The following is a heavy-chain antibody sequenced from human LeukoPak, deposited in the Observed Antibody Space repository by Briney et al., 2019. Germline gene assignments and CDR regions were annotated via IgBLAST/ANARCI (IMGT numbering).Heavy chain of an antibody. D-gene: IGHD2-2*01. Sequence: GGSLRLSCAASGFTLSSYWMGWVRQAPGKGLEWVANIKQDGSEKYYVDSVKGRFTISRDNAKNSLYLQMNSLRAEDTAVYYCARLIVVVPAAPNWFDPWGQGTLVTVSS. CDR3: ARLIVVVPAAPNWFDP. J-gene: IGHJ5*02. CDR1: GFTLSSYW. CDR2: IKQDGSEK. V-gene: IGHV3-7*01.